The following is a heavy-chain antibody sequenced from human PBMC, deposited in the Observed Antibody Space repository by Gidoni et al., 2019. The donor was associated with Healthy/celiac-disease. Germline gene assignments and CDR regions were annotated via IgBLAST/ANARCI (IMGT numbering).Heavy chain of an antibody. Sequence: QVQLVESGGGVVQPGRSLRLSCAASGFPFSSYGMHWVRQAPGKGLEWVAVISYDGSNKYYADSVKGRFTISRDNSKNTLYLQMNSLRAEDTAVYYCAKGKVGATKPIGYWGQGTLVTVSS. J-gene: IGHJ4*02. CDR3: AKGKVGATKPIGY. CDR1: GFPFSSYG. D-gene: IGHD1-26*01. CDR2: ISYDGSNK. V-gene: IGHV3-30*18.